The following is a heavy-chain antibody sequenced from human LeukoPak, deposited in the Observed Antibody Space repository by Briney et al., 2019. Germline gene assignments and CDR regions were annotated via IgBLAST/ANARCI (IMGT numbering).Heavy chain of an antibody. D-gene: IGHD5-18*01. Sequence: PSETLSLTCTVSGGSISSGGYYWSWIRQHPGKGLEWIGYIYYSGSTYYNPSLKSRVTISVDTSKNQFSLKLSSVTAADTAVYYCATWLSGYSYGAQHGFAYWGQGTLVTVSS. CDR3: ATWLSGYSYGAQHGFAY. CDR1: GGSISSGGYY. V-gene: IGHV4-31*03. CDR2: IYYSGST. J-gene: IGHJ4*02.